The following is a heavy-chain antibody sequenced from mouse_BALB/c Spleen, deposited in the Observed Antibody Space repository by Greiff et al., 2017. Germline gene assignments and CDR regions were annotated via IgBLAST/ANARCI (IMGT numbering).Heavy chain of an antibody. CDR3: ARGIWNYGSSHFDY. CDR1: GFTFTDYY. Sequence: EVQRVESGGGLVQPGGSLRLSCATSGFTFTDYYMSWVRQPPGKALEWLGFIRNKANGYTTEYSASVKGRFTISRDNSQSILYLQMNTLRAEDSATYYCARGIWNYGSSHFDYWGQGTTLTVSS. J-gene: IGHJ2*01. CDR2: IRNKANGYTT. V-gene: IGHV7-3*02. D-gene: IGHD1-1*01.